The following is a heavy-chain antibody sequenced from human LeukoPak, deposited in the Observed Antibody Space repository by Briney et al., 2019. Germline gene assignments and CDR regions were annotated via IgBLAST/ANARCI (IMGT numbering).Heavy chain of an antibody. CDR3: ATSRLRAAYDI. Sequence: TGGSLRLSCAASGFTFSSYWMTWVRQAPGKGLEWLTNINQDGSKIYYVDSVKGRFTISRDNAKNSLYLQMSSLRAEDTAVYYCATSRLRAAYDIWGQGTMVTVS. CDR1: GFTFSSYW. CDR2: INQDGSKI. V-gene: IGHV3-7*01. D-gene: IGHD4-17*01. J-gene: IGHJ3*02.